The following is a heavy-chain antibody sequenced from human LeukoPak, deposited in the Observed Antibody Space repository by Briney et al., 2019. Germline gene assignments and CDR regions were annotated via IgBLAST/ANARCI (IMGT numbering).Heavy chain of an antibody. J-gene: IGHJ3*02. CDR3: ARPQWGLLYKDAFDI. Sequence: SETLSLTCAVSGYSISSGYYWGWIRQPPGKGLEWIGSIYYSGSTYYNPSLKSRVTISVDTSKNQFSLKLSSVTAADTAVYYCARPQWGLLYKDAFDIWGQGTMVTVSS. D-gene: IGHD3-3*01. CDR2: IYYSGST. V-gene: IGHV4-38-2*01. CDR1: GYSISSGYY.